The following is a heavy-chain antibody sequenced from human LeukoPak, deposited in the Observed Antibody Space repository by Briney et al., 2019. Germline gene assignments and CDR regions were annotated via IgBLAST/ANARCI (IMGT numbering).Heavy chain of an antibody. V-gene: IGHV4-34*01. CDR2: INHSGST. D-gene: IGHD4-17*01. CDR3: ARDGYGDYGGYYYYMDV. CDR1: GGSFSGYY. Sequence: SETLSLTCAVYGGSFSGYYWSWIRQPPGKGLEWIGEINHSGSTNYNPSLESRVTISVDTTKNQFSLKLSSVTAADTAVYYCARDGYGDYGGYYYYMDVWGKGTTVTVSS. J-gene: IGHJ6*03.